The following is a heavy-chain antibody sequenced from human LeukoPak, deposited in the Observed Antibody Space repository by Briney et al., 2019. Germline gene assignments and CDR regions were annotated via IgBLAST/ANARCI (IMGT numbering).Heavy chain of an antibody. J-gene: IGHJ4*02. CDR3: ARDPGFTSDSGDYYFDY. CDR2: ISYDGSNK. CDR1: GFTFSSYA. V-gene: IGHV3-30-3*01. Sequence: GGSLRLSCAASGFTFSSYAMHWVRQAPGKGLEWVAVISYDGSNKYYADSVKGRFTISRDNSKNTLYLQMNSLRAEDTAVYYCARDPGFTSDSGDYYFDYWGQGTLVTVSS. D-gene: IGHD4-17*01.